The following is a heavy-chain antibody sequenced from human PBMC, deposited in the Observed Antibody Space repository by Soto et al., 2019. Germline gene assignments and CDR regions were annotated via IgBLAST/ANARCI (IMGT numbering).Heavy chain of an antibody. J-gene: IGHJ4*02. V-gene: IGHV3-33*03. CDR2: IWYDGNKK. Sequence: QVHLVESGGGVVQPGRSLRLSCAASGFTFSSYGMHWVRQAPGKGLEWVAVIWYDGNKKYYGDSVRGRFTISRDNSKNTLYLEMNSLRAEATAVYYCVVDTSGLLDYWGQGTLVTVSS. CDR3: VVDTSGLLDY. D-gene: IGHD3-22*01. CDR1: GFTFSSYG.